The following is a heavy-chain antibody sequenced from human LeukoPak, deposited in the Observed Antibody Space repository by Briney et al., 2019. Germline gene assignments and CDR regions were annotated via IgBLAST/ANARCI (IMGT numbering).Heavy chain of an antibody. D-gene: IGHD4-23*01. V-gene: IGHV1-69-2*01. CDR3: ATHLTYHGGNSD. CDR2: VDPGDGET. CDR1: GYTFTDYY. J-gene: IGHJ4*02. Sequence: ASVKISCKVSGYTFTDYYMHWVQQAPGKGLEWMGLVDPGDGETIYAEKFQGRVTITADTSTDTAYMELSSLRSEDTAVYYCATHLTYHGGNSDWGQGTLVTVSS.